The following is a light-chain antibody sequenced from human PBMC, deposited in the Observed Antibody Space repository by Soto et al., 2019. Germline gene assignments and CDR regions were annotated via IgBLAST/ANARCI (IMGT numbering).Light chain of an antibody. CDR2: GAS. V-gene: IGKV3-20*01. CDR3: QQYGSSPET. Sequence: EMELTQSPDTLSVSPGERATLSCRASQTVSSNFLAWYQQRPGQAPRLLIYGASSRAAGIPDRFSGSGSGTDFTLTISRLEPEDLAVYYCQQYGSSPETFGQGTKVEIK. J-gene: IGKJ1*01. CDR1: QTVSSNF.